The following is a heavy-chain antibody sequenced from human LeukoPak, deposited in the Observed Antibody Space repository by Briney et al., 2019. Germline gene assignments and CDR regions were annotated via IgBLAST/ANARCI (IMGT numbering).Heavy chain of an antibody. V-gene: IGHV4-59*01. Sequence: SETLSLTCTVSGGSISSYYWSWIRQPPGKGLEWIGYIYYSGSTNYNPSLKSRVTISVDTSKNQFSLKLSSVTAADTAVYYCVRGGIVGTTARIPLFDYWGQGTLVTVSS. CDR2: IYYSGST. J-gene: IGHJ4*02. CDR1: GGSISSYY. D-gene: IGHD1-26*01. CDR3: VRGGIVGTTARIPLFDY.